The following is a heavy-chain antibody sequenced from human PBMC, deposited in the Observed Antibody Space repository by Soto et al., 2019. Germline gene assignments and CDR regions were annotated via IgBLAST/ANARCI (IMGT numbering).Heavy chain of an antibody. Sequence: GGSLRLSCVASGFPFSSSSMNWVRQAPGKRLEWLSSISGTSDYIFYADSVKGRFTISRDNSKNTLYLQMNSLRAEDTAVYYCAKDQGSSWYEIDYWGQGTLVTVSS. CDR2: ISGTSDYI. J-gene: IGHJ4*02. CDR1: GFPFSSSS. CDR3: AKDQGSSWYEIDY. V-gene: IGHV3-21*04. D-gene: IGHD6-13*01.